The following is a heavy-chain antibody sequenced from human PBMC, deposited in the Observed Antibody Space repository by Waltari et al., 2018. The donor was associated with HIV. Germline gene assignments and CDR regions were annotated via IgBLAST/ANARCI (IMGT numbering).Heavy chain of an antibody. D-gene: IGHD3-9*01. CDR3: ARRTIFLQPDY. J-gene: IGHJ4*02. CDR1: AGSFGGYY. CDR2: INHSGST. V-gene: IGHV4-34*01. Sequence: QVQLQQWGAGLLTPSETLSLTCAVYAGSFGGYYWSWIRQPPGKALEWIGEINHSGSTNYHPSLKSRGTISVDTSKNQFSLKLSSVTAADTAVYYCARRTIFLQPDYWGQGTLVTVSS.